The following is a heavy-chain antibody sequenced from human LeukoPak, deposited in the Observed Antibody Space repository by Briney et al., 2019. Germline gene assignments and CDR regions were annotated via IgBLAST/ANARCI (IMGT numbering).Heavy chain of an antibody. CDR3: ARRWLGDPYGMDV. Sequence: PGGSLRLSCAASGFTFSSYWMHWVRQAPGKGLVWVSRIKGDGSSTTYADSVKGRFTISRDNAKNTLYLQMNSPRAEDTAVYYCARRWLGDPYGMDVWGQGTTVSVSS. V-gene: IGHV3-74*01. CDR1: GFTFSSYW. D-gene: IGHD3-10*01. J-gene: IGHJ6*02. CDR2: IKGDGSST.